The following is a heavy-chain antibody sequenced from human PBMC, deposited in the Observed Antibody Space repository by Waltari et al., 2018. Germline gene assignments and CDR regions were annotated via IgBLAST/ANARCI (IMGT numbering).Heavy chain of an antibody. V-gene: IGHV3-30*02. CDR3: AKDLAFYYDRSRLYEYYFDY. J-gene: IGHJ4*02. CDR2: LPYHEHNR. D-gene: IGHD3-22*01. CDR1: GFTLNTFG. Sequence: QVQLVESGGGVVQPGGSLRLSCVASGFTLNTFGIHWVRQAPGKGWWWLAYLPYHEHNRYYADSVKGRFTISRDNSMTTVFLQMNSLRAEDTAIYYCAKDLAFYYDRSRLYEYYFDYWGQGTLVTVSS.